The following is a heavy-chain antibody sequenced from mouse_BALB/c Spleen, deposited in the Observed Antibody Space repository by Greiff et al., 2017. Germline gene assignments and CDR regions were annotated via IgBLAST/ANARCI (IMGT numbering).Heavy chain of an antibody. CDR2: IYPGSGNT. CDR1: GYAFTNYW. V-gene: IGHV1-63*01. CDR3: ARGEGNSDY. J-gene: IGHJ2*01. Sequence: QVQLKESGAELVRPGTSVKISCKASGYAFTNYWLGWVKQRPGHGLEWIGDIYPGSGNTYYNEKFKGKATLTADKSSSTAYMQLSSLTSEDSAVYFCARGEGNSDYWGQGTTLTVSS.